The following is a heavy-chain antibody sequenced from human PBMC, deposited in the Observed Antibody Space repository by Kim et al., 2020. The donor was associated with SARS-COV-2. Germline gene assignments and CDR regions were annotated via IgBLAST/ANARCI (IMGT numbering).Heavy chain of an antibody. J-gene: IGHJ4*02. CDR2: ITYSGDNT. CDR3: AKDLVRGYQPD. Sequence: GGSLRLSCAASGFTFTRYAMSWVRQAPGQGLEWVSSITYSGDNTYYADSVKGRFTISRDNSKNTLSLEMNSLRAEDTARYFCAKDLVRGYQPDWGQGTLVTVSS. D-gene: IGHD5-18*01. V-gene: IGHV3-23*01. CDR1: GFTFTRYA.